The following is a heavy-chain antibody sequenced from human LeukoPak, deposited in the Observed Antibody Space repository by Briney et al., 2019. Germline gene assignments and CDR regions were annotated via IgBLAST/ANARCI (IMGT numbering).Heavy chain of an antibody. V-gene: IGHV3-30-3*01. CDR2: ISYDGSNK. CDR3: ARVSGGRHAYDY. Sequence: PGRSLRLSCAASGLTFSSYAMHWVRQAPGKGLEWVAVISYDGSNKYHADSVKGRFTISRDNSKSTLYLQMNSLRAEDTAVYYCARVSGGRHAYDYWGHGTLVTVSS. D-gene: IGHD1-26*01. J-gene: IGHJ4*01. CDR1: GLTFSSYA.